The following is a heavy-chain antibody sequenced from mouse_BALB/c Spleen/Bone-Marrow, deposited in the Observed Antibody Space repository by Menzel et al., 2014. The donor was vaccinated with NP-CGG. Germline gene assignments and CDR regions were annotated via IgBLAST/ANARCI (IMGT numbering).Heavy chain of an antibody. V-gene: IGHV2-6-7*01. J-gene: IGHJ4*01. CDR3: ARGGNYYAMDY. D-gene: IGHD2-1*01. Sequence: QVQLQQSGPGLVAPSQSLSITCTVSGFSLTGYGVNWVRQPPGKGLEWLGMIWGDGSTDYNSALKSRLSISKDNSKSQVFLKMNGLQTDDTARYYCARGGNYYAMDYWGQGTSVTVSS. CDR1: GFSLTGYG. CDR2: IWGDGST.